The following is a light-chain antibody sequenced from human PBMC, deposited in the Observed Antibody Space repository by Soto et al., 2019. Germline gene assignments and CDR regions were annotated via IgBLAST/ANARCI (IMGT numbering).Light chain of an antibody. CDR1: QDINIY. J-gene: IGKJ4*01. Sequence: DIQMTQSPSSLSASVGDRVTITCRAGQDINIYLAWYQQKPGKVPKLLISAASTLQSGVPSRFSGSGSGTDFTLTISCLQTEDVATYYCQKYDGAPLTFGGGTKVELK. CDR3: QKYDGAPLT. CDR2: AAS. V-gene: IGKV1-27*01.